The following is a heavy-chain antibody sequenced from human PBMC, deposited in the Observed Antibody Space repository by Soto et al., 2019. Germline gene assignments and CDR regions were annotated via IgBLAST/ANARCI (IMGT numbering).Heavy chain of an antibody. CDR1: GFTFSTYA. Sequence: GGSLSLSCAASGFTFSTYAMGWVRQTPGMGLEWVSVMSNSGDLRYYAGSVKGRFTISRDNSENTLYLQMSSLRAEDTAVYYCAKDAARTSGWYYFDYWGQGTLVTVSS. V-gene: IGHV3-23*01. CDR3: AKDAARTSGWYYFDY. CDR2: MSNSGDLR. D-gene: IGHD6-19*01. J-gene: IGHJ4*02.